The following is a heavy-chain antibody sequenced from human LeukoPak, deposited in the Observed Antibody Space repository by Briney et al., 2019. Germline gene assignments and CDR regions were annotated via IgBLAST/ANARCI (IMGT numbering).Heavy chain of an antibody. CDR2: ISYDGSNK. CDR1: GFTSSSYG. V-gene: IGHV3-30*03. CDR3: AGSPFRIVVVTALNY. D-gene: IGHD2-21*02. Sequence: PGGSLRLSCAASGFTSSSYGMHWVRQAPGKGLEGVAVISYDGSNKYYADSVKGRFTISRDNSKNTLYLQMNSLRAEDTAVYYCAGSPFRIVVVTALNYWGQGTLVTVSS. J-gene: IGHJ4*02.